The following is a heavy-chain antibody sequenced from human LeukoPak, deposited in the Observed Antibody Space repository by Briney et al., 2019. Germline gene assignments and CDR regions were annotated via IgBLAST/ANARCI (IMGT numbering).Heavy chain of an antibody. D-gene: IGHD3-10*01. Sequence: GGSLRLSCAASGFTFSSYSMNWVRQAPGKGLEWVSHISSSGSTIYYVDSVKGRFTISRDNAKKSAYLQMNSLRAEDTAVYYCAVVRGVMGYWGQGTLVTVSS. V-gene: IGHV3-48*04. CDR1: GFTFSSYS. J-gene: IGHJ4*02. CDR3: AVVRGVMGY. CDR2: ISSSGSTI.